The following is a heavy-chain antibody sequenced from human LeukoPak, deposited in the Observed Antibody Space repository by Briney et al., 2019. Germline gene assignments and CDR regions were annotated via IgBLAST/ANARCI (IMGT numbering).Heavy chain of an antibody. CDR2: IIPLFGTT. J-gene: IGHJ3*02. D-gene: IGHD1-1*01. V-gene: IGHV1-69*06. CDR3: ARDNFGDFAPGAFDM. Sequence: SVKVSCKPSGGTFITYGISWVRQAPGQRLEWMGRIIPLFGTTDYAGKFQGTVTITADKSTNTAYMELSSLSSEDTATYYCARDNFGDFAPGAFDMWGQGTMVTVSS. CDR1: GGTFITYG.